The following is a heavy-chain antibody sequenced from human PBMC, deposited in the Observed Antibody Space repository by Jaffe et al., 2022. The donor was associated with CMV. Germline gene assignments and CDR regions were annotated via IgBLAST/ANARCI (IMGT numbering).Heavy chain of an antibody. CDR1: GFTFSSYS. D-gene: IGHD5-18*01. V-gene: IGHV3-21*01. CDR2: ISSSSSYI. J-gene: IGHJ4*02. Sequence: EVQLVESGGGLVKPGGSLRLSCAASGFTFSSYSMNWVRQAPGKGLEWVSSISSSSSYIYYADSVKGRFTISRDNAKNSLYLQMNSLRAEDTAVYYCARLDTARFWANDYWGQGTLVTVSS. CDR3: ARLDTARFWANDY.